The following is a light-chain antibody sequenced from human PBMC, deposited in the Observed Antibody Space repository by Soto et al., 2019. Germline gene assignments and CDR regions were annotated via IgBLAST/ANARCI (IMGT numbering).Light chain of an antibody. CDR3: QQYKTYPFT. Sequence: DVQMTQSPSTLSASVGDRVTITCRASQPINSWLAWFQQKPGKAPQLLIHDASSLESGVPSRFSGIGFGTEFTLIITNLQPDDFATYYCQQYKTYPFTFGQGTKLEVK. CDR1: QPINSW. J-gene: IGKJ2*01. V-gene: IGKV1-5*01. CDR2: DAS.